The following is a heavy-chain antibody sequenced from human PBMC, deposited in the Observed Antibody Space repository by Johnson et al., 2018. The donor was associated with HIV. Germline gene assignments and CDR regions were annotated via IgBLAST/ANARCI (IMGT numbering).Heavy chain of an antibody. Sequence: VQLVESGGGLVQPGGSLRLSCAASGFTFSTYAMHWVRQAPGKGLEYVSAISNNGDNTYYANSVKGRCTISRDNDKKSLYLQMNSLRAEDTAFYYCARRDIGSLSFDIWGQGTMVTVSS. CDR1: GFTFSTYA. CDR3: ARRDIGSLSFDI. J-gene: IGHJ3*02. CDR2: ISNNGDNT. D-gene: IGHD1-26*01. V-gene: IGHV3-64*01.